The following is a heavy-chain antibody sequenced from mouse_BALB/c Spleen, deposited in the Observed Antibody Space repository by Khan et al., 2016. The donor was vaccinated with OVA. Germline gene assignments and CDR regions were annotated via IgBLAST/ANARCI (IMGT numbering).Heavy chain of an antibody. CDR1: GYTFTTYW. V-gene: IGHV1-7*01. J-gene: IGHJ2*01. CDR2: INPTSGYT. CDR3: TRDRIDY. Sequence: VQLQESGAELAKPGASVKMSCKASGYTFTTYWMHWVKQRPGQGLEWIGYINPTSGYTDYTEKFKDRATFSADKSYSTAYMQLSSLTSEDSAVYYCTRDRIDYWGQGTTLTVSS.